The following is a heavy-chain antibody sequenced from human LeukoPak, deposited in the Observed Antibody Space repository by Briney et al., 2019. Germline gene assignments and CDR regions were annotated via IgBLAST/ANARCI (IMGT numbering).Heavy chain of an antibody. D-gene: IGHD6-19*01. V-gene: IGHV4-34*01. J-gene: IGHJ5*02. CDR1: GGSFSGYY. CDR3: ARHRKQWLVNWFDP. CDR2: INHSGST. Sequence: SETLSLTCAVYGGSFSGYYWSWIRQPPGKGLEWIGEINHSGSTNYNPSLKSRVTISVDTSKNQFSLQLSSVTAADTAVYYCARHRKQWLVNWFDPWGQGTLVTVSS.